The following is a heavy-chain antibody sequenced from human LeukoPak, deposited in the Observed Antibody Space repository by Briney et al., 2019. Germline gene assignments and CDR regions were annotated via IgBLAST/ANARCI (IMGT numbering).Heavy chain of an antibody. J-gene: IGHJ4*02. Sequence: PSETLSLTCAVYGGSFSGYYWSWIRQPPGKGLEWIGEINHSGSTNYNPSLKSRVTISVDTSKNRFSLKLSSVTAADTAVYYCARVTKYYYDSSGYYPFGYWGQGTLVTVSS. CDR3: ARVTKYYYDSSGYYPFGY. V-gene: IGHV4-34*01. D-gene: IGHD3-22*01. CDR1: GGSFSGYY. CDR2: INHSGST.